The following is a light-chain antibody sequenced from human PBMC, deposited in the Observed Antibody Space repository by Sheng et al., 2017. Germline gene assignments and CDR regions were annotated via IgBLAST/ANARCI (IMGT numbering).Light chain of an antibody. Sequence: EIVMTQSPATLSVSPGERATLSCRASQSVSSNLAWYQQKPGQAPRLLIYGASTRATGIPARFSGSGSGTEFTLTISSLQSEDFAVYYCQQYSRWPVPFGGGTKVEIK. CDR1: QSVSSN. CDR3: QQYSRWPVP. J-gene: IGKJ4*01. CDR2: GAS. V-gene: IGKV3-15*01.